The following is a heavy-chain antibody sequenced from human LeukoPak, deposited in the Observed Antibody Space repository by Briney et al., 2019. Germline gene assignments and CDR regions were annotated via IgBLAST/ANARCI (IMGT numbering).Heavy chain of an antibody. Sequence: GASVKISCKASGYTFTSYYMHWVRQAPGQGLEWMGMIYPRDGSTSYAQKFQGRVTVTRDTSTSTVHMELSGLRSEDTAVCYCARDQEGFDYWGQGTLVTVSS. CDR1: GYTFTSYY. CDR3: ARDQEGFDY. CDR2: IYPRDGST. J-gene: IGHJ4*02. V-gene: IGHV1-46*01.